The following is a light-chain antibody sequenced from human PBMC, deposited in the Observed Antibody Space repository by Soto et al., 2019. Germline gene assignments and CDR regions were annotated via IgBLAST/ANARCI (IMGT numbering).Light chain of an antibody. Sequence: HSALTQPASVSGSHGQSITISCTGTSSDIGAYNFVSWYQQHPGKAPKLMLYDVNIRPSRVSNRFSGSKSGNTASLTISGLQAEDEADYYCTSWTTSTTMIFGGGTKVTVL. CDR1: SSDIGAYNF. J-gene: IGLJ2*01. V-gene: IGLV2-14*03. CDR2: DVN. CDR3: TSWTTSTTMI.